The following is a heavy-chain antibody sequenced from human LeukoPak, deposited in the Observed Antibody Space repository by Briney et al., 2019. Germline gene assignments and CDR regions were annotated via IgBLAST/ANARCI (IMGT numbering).Heavy chain of an antibody. Sequence: GGSLRLSCSASGFSFGDYSMSWVRQAPGKGLEWVGFIRPKTYGGTTEYAASVKGRFTISRDDSKSIAYLQMNSLKTEDTALYYCSRSWGGPWGQGTLVTVSS. V-gene: IGHV3-49*04. D-gene: IGHD3-16*01. CDR3: SRSWGGP. CDR1: GFSFGDYS. J-gene: IGHJ5*02. CDR2: IRPKTYGGTT.